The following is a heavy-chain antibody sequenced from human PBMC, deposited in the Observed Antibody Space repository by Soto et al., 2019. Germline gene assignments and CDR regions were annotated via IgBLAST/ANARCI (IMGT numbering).Heavy chain of an antibody. CDR3: ARQVSSGGYYYRDFMDV. J-gene: IGHJ6*03. Sequence: SETLSLTCTVSGGSISSYYWSWIRQPPGKGLEWIGYIYYSGSTNYNPSLKSRVTISVDTSKNQFSLKLSSVTAADTAVYYCARQVSSGGYYYRDFMDVWGKGTTVTVSS. CDR1: GGSISSYY. CDR2: IYYSGST. V-gene: IGHV4-59*08. D-gene: IGHD6-6*01.